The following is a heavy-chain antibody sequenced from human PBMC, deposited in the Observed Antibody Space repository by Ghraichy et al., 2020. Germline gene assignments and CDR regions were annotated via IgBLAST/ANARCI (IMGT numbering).Heavy chain of an antibody. V-gene: IGHV1-18*01. CDR1: GYTFTSYG. J-gene: IGHJ6*04. CDR2: ISTYNDNT. Sequence: ASVKVSCKASGYTFTSYGISWVRQAPGQGLEWMGWISTYNDNTNYAQKLQGRVTMTTDTSTSTAYMELRSLRSDDTAVYYCARDLGVPAAIPWYYYYGMDLGCNGSTVTVSS. CDR3: ARDLGVPAAIPWYYYYGMDL. D-gene: IGHD2-2*02.